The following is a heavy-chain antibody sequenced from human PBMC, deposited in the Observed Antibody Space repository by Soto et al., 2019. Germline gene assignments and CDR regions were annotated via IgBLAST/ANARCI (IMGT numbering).Heavy chain of an antibody. CDR2: IRSKTSGGTS. D-gene: IGHD3-10*01. CDR1: GFTFADYA. CDR3: TRDQPITP. V-gene: IGHV3-49*04. J-gene: IGHJ3*01. Sequence: HPVGSLRLSCTAAGFTFADYAMSWVRQAPGKGLEWVGFIRSKTSGGTSEYAASVKGRFTFSRDDSKSIAYLQMNSLKTEDTAVYYCTRDQPITPWGQGTMVTVSS.